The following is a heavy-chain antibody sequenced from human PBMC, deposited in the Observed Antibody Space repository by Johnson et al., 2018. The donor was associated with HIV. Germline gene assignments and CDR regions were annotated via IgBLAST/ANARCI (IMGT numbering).Heavy chain of an antibody. Sequence: QVQLVESGGGLVKPGGSLRLSCAASGFTFSDYYMSWIRQPPGKGLEWVSYISSSASTIYYADSVRGRFAISRDKVKNSLYLQMNSLRAEETAVYYCARDSTPWGGDYVGYAFDIWGRGTLVTVSS. D-gene: IGHD4-17*01. J-gene: IGHJ3*02. CDR1: GFTFSDYY. CDR2: ISSSASTI. CDR3: ARDSTPWGGDYVGYAFDI. V-gene: IGHV3-11*04.